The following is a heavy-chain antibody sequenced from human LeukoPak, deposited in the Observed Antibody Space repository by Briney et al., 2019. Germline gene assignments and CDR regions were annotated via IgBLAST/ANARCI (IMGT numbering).Heavy chain of an antibody. D-gene: IGHD3-16*02. CDR1: GYTLTELS. V-gene: IGHV1-24*01. CDR2: FDPEDGET. J-gene: IGHJ5*02. CDR3: ATARYRYNRSDNWFDP. Sequence: GASVKVSCKVSGYTLTELSMHWVRQAPGKGLEWMGGFDPEDGETIYAQKFQGRVTMTEDTSTDTAYMELSSLRSEDTAVYYCATARYRYNRSDNWFDPWGQGTLVTVSS.